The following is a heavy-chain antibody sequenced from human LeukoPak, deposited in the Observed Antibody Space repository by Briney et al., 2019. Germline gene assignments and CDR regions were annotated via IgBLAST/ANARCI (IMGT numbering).Heavy chain of an antibody. CDR3: AKGDYGGNSGIDY. CDR1: GYTFTSYY. V-gene: IGHV1-46*01. Sequence: ASVKVSCKASGYTFTSYYMHWVRQAPGQGLEWMGIINPSGGSTSYAQKFQGRVTMTRDMSASTVYMELSSLRSEDTAVYYCAKGDYGGNSGIDYWGQGTLVTVSS. J-gene: IGHJ4*02. D-gene: IGHD4-23*01. CDR2: INPSGGST.